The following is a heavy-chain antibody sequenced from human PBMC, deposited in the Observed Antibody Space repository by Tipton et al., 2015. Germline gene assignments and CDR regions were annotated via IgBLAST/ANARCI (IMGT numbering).Heavy chain of an antibody. D-gene: IGHD2-2*02. J-gene: IGHJ5*02. V-gene: IGHV4-39*01. CDR1: GGSISTNFFY. Sequence: LRLSCTVSGGSISTNFFYWGWIRQPPGKGLEWIGSINNSGSTYYNPSLKSRVTASVDTSKNQFSLRLSSVTAAETAVYYCARHASIEVGPAAIPNWFDPWGQGTLVIVSS. CDR3: ARHASIEVGPAAIPNWFDP. CDR2: INNSGST.